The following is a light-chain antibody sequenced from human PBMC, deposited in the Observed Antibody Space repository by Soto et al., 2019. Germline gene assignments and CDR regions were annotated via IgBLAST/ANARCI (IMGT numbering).Light chain of an antibody. V-gene: IGLV3-21*02. CDR3: QVWDNNYDHYV. CDR1: NIGGKS. CDR2: DDG. J-gene: IGLJ1*01. Sequence: SCEVTQPPSGSVAPGQTARITCGGNNIGGKSLHWYQQKPGQAPVLVVYDDGDRPSGIPERFSGSNSGNTATLTISRVEAGHEADYYCQVWDNNYDHYVFGTGTKVTVL.